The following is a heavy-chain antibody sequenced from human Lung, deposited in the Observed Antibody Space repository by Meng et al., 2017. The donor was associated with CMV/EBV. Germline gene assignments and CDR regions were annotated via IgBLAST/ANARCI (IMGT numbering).Heavy chain of an antibody. CDR1: GFTFNNYQ. D-gene: IGHD1-26*01. CDR3: AREVKNGIGATVS. V-gene: IGHV1-46*02. Sequence: KASGFTFNNYQIHWVRQAPGQGLEWMGIINLSGGNARYTPMLQGRVTITRDTSTTTVHMELSSLTSEDTAVYYCAREVKNGIGATVSWGQGTLVTVSS. CDR2: INLSGGNA. J-gene: IGHJ5*02.